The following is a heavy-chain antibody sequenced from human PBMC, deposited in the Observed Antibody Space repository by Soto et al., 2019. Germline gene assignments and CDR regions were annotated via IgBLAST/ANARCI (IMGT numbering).Heavy chain of an antibody. V-gene: IGHV1-69*02. CDR1: GGTFSSYT. D-gene: IGHD5-12*01. CDR3: ASVLRDGYNSYYFDY. CDR2: IIPILGIA. Sequence: QVQLVQSGAEVKKPGSSVKVSCKASGGTFSSYTISWVRQAPGQGLEWMGRIIPILGIANYAQKFQGRVTIAADKSTSTACMELRSLSSEDTAVYYCASVLRDGYNSYYFDYWGQGTLVTVSS. J-gene: IGHJ4*02.